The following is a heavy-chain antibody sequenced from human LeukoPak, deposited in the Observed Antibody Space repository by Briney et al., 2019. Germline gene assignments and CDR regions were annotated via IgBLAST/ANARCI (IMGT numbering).Heavy chain of an antibody. CDR1: GYTFTNYY. V-gene: IGHV1-46*01. D-gene: IGHD6-13*01. CDR3: ARDRSGSRWRWFDP. J-gene: IGHJ5*02. CDR2: INPTGGSA. Sequence: ASVKVSCKASGYTFTNYYIHWVRLAPGQGLEWMGIINPTGGSASYAQKFQGRVSMTSDTSTSTLYLELSSLRSEDTAVYYCARDRSGSRWRWFDPWGQGTLVTVSS.